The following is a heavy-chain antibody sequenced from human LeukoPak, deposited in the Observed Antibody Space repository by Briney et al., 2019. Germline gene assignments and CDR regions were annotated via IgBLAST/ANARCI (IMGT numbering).Heavy chain of an antibody. CDR1: GFTFSSYS. D-gene: IGHD4-17*01. V-gene: IGHV3-21*01. CDR2: ISSSSSYI. Sequence: GGSLRLSCAASGFTFSSYSMNWVRQAPGKGLDWVSSISSSSSYIYYADSVKGRFTISRDNAKNSLYLQMNSLRAEDTAVYYCARVKSDYGDYDYWGQGTLVTVSS. J-gene: IGHJ4*02. CDR3: ARVKSDYGDYDY.